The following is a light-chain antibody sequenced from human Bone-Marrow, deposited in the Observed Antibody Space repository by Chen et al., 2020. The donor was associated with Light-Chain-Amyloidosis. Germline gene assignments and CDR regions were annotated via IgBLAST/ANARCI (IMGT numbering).Light chain of an antibody. V-gene: IGKV3-20*01. CDR3: QQYGTSPLT. CDR1: QTISSNY. CDR2: GSS. Sequence: EIVLTQSPGTLSLSPGEGANLSCRASQTISSNYLTWYQPKFGQAPRLLIYGSSSRATGIPDRFTGSGSGTDFTLTINRLEPEDFAMYYCQQYGTSPLTFGGGTKVEI. J-gene: IGKJ4*01.